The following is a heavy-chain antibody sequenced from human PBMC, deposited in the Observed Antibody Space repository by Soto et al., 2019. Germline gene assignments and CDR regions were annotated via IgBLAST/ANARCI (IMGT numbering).Heavy chain of an antibody. CDR2: ISGSGGST. J-gene: IGHJ3*02. CDR3: APSVEYYYDSSGAFDI. V-gene: IGHV3-23*01. CDR1: GFTFSSYA. Sequence: GGALRLSCAASGFTFSSYAMGWVRQAPGKGLEWVSAISGSGGSTYYADSVKGRFTISRDNSNNPLYLQMTSLRAEDTAVYYCAPSVEYYYDSSGAFDIWGQGTMVTVSS. D-gene: IGHD3-22*01.